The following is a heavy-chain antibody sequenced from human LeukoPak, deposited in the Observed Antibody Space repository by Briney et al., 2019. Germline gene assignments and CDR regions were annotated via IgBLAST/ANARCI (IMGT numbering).Heavy chain of an antibody. Sequence: SETLSLTCTVSGVSISSYYWSWIRQPPGKGLEWIGEINHSGSTNYNPSLKSRVTISVDTSKNQFSLKLSSVTAADTAVYYCARHKTYYYDSSGYKGSSYFDYWGQGTLVTVSS. CDR2: INHSGST. CDR1: GVSISSYY. V-gene: IGHV4-34*01. D-gene: IGHD3-22*01. J-gene: IGHJ4*02. CDR3: ARHKTYYYDSSGYKGSSYFDY.